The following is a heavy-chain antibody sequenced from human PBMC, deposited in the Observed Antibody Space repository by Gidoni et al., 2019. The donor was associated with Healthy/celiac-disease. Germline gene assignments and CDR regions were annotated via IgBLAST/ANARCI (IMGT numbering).Heavy chain of an antibody. J-gene: IGHJ5*02. D-gene: IGHD3-10*01. CDR2: IIPIFGTA. CDR1: GGTFSSYA. V-gene: IGHV1-69*01. Sequence: QVQLVQSGAEVKKPGSSVKVSCKASGGTFSSYAISWVRQAPGQGLEWMGGIIPIFGTANYAQKFQGRVTITADESTSTAYMELSSLRSEDTAVYYCARCRSGSYYLPVPQLPTSWFDPWGQGTLVTVSS. CDR3: ARCRSGSYYLPVPQLPTSWFDP.